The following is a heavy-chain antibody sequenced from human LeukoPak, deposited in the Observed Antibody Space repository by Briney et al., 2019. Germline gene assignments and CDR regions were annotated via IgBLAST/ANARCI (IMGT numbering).Heavy chain of an antibody. D-gene: IGHD4-17*01. Sequence: GGSLRLSCSASGFTFSSYDMRWVRQATGKGLELVSSIGTACDTYYPGSVKGRFTISIENAKNSLYLQMNSLRAGDTAVYYCARARENDYDFDYWGQGTLVTVSS. J-gene: IGHJ4*02. CDR3: ARARENDYDFDY. CDR1: GFTFSSYD. CDR2: IGTACDT. V-gene: IGHV3-13*01.